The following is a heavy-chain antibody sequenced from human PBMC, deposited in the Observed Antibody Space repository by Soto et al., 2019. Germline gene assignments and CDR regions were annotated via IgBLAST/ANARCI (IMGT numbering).Heavy chain of an antibody. Sequence: QVQLQESGPGLVKPSETLSLTCTVSGGSINNHYWSWIRQPPGKGLEWIGYTYYSGTTHYNPSLRGRVTISIHTSKHQFNPSLTSLTAADSATYDHARANWYCEYRGQGTLVCVSS. CDR1: GGSINNHY. V-gene: IGHV4-59*11. J-gene: IGHJ4*02. CDR3: ARANWYCEY. CDR2: TYYSGTT. D-gene: IGHD2-8*01.